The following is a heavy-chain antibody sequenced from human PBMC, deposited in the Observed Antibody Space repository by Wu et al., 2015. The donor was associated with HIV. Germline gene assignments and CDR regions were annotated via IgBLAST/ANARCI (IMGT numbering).Heavy chain of an antibody. CDR3: ARLAGGGSYLEYFQH. J-gene: IGHJ1*01. V-gene: IGHV1-2*02. CDR1: GYTFSAAY. D-gene: IGHD1-26*01. Sequence: QVQILQSATEVKKPGTSVKVSCKTSGYTFSAAYIHWVRQARGQGLEWVGSINPNSGGAKYAQNVQGRVTITRDKSISTAYMELSRLRSDDTAVYYCARLAGGGSYLEYFQHWGQGTLVTVSS. CDR2: INPNSGGA.